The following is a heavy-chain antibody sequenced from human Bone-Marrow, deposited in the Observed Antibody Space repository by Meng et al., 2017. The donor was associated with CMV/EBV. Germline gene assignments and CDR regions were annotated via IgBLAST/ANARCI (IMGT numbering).Heavy chain of an antibody. J-gene: IGHJ6*02. CDR1: GGSVSSGSYY. CDR2: IYYSGST. D-gene: IGHD4-11*01. V-gene: IGHV4-61*01. Sequence: SETLSLTCPVFGGSVSSGSYYWSWIRQPPGKGLEWIGYIYYSGSTNYNPPLKSRVTISVDTSKNQFSLKLSSVTAADTAVYYCARDVTTTGGYYYYGMDVWGQGNTVTISS. CDR3: ARDVTTTGGYYYYGMDV.